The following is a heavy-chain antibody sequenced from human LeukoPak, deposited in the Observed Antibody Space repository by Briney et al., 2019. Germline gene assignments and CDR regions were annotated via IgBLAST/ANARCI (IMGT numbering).Heavy chain of an antibody. D-gene: IGHD3-10*01. CDR2: ISYDGSNK. CDR3: ANHGTGTDLDY. CDR1: EFTFSNYA. Sequence: PGRSLRLSCAASEFTFSNYALHWVRQAPGKGLEWVAVISYDGSNKYYADSVKGRFTISRDNSKNTLYLQMNSLRAEDTAVYYCANHGTGTDLDYWGQGTLVTVSS. J-gene: IGHJ4*02. V-gene: IGHV3-30*04.